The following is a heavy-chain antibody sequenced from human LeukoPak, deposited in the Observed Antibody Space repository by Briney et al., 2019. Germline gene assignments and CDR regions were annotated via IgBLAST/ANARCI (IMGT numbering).Heavy chain of an antibody. CDR2: IWYDGSNK. D-gene: IGHD3-16*01. Sequence: GGSLRLSCAASGFTFSNYGIHRVRQAPGMGLEWVAVIWYDGSNKYYTDSVKGRFTISRDNSKNTLYLQMNSLRAEDTAVYYCAKEGDYYGMDVWGQGTTVTVSS. CDR3: AKEGDYYGMDV. CDR1: GFTFSNYG. J-gene: IGHJ6*02. V-gene: IGHV3-33*06.